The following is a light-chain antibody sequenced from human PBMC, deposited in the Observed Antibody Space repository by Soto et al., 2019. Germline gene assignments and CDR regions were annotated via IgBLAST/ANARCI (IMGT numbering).Light chain of an antibody. Sequence: QSALTQPASVSGSPGQSITISCTGTSSDVGGYNYVSWYQQHPGKAPKLMIYEVSNRPSGVSNRFSGSKSGNTASLTISGFQAEDEADYYCSSYTSSSTPYVVGTGTKVTVL. V-gene: IGLV2-14*01. CDR3: SSYTSSSTPYV. CDR1: SSDVGGYNY. CDR2: EVS. J-gene: IGLJ1*01.